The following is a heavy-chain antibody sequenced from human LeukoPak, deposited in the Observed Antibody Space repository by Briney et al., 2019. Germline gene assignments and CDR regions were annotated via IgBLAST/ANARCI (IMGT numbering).Heavy chain of an antibody. CDR1: GYTFTSYY. CDR3: ASTDYYDSRGYGGSFAI. CDR2: INPSGGST. J-gene: IGHJ3*02. Sequence: ASVKVSCKASGYTFTSYYMHWVRQAPGQGLEWMGIINPSGGSTSYAQNFQGRVTITADESTSTVYMELSSLRSEDTAVYFCASTDYYDSRGYGGSFAIWGQGTMVTVSS. D-gene: IGHD3-22*01. V-gene: IGHV1-46*01.